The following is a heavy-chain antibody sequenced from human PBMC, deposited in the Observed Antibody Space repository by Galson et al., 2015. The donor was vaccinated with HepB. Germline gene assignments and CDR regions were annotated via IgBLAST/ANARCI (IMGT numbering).Heavy chain of an antibody. CDR2: ISYDGSNK. CDR3: ARDSHSSSGEIDY. Sequence: SLRLSCAASGFTFSSYAMHWVRQAPGKGLEWVAVISYDGSNKYYADSVKGRFTISRDNSKNTLYLQMNSLRAEDTAVYYCARDSHSSSGEIDYWGQGTLVTVSS. J-gene: IGHJ4*02. CDR1: GFTFSSYA. D-gene: IGHD6-13*01. V-gene: IGHV3-30-3*01.